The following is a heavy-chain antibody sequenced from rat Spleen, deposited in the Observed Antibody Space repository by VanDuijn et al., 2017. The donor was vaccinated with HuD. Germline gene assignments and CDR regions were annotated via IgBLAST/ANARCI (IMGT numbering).Heavy chain of an antibody. J-gene: IGHJ3*01. D-gene: IGHD1-11*01. CDR1: GFTFSDYN. CDR2: ISTGGGST. V-gene: IGHV5-27*01. Sequence: EVQLVESGGGLVQPGRSLTLSCVVSGFTFSDYNMAWVRQAPKKGLEWVAYISTGGGSTYYRDSVKGRFTISRDNAKSTLYLQMDSLRSEDTATYYCTTFQDNYVAYWGQGTLVTVSS. CDR3: TTFQDNYVAY.